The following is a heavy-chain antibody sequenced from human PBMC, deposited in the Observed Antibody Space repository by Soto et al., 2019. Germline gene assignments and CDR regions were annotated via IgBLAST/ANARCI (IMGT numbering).Heavy chain of an antibody. CDR2: IIPICGTA. CDR3: ARATVIAAAVYNWFDP. J-gene: IGHJ5*02. CDR1: GGTFSSYA. D-gene: IGHD6-13*01. Sequence: QVQLVQSGAEVKKPGSSVKVSCKASGGTFSSYAISWVRQAPGQGLEWMGGIIPICGTANYAQKFQGRVTITADKSTSTAYMELSSLRSEDTAVYYWARATVIAAAVYNWFDPWGQGTLVTVSS. V-gene: IGHV1-69*06.